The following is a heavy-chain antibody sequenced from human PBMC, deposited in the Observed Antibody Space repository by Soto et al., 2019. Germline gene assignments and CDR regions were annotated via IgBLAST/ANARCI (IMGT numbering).Heavy chain of an antibody. D-gene: IGHD5-12*01. CDR3: ASRFSGYDIHYYYGMDV. CDR1: GYTFTSYY. J-gene: IGHJ6*02. CDR2: INPSGGST. Sequence: ASVKVSCKASGYTFTSYYMHWVRQAPGQGLEWMGIINPSGGSTSYAQKFQGRVTMTRDTSTSTVYMELSSLRSEDTAVYYCASRFSGYDIHYYYGMDVWGQGTTVTVSS. V-gene: IGHV1-46*01.